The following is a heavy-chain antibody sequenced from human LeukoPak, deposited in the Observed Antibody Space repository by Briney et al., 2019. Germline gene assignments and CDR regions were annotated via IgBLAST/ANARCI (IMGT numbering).Heavy chain of an antibody. D-gene: IGHD4-17*01. CDR2: ISAYNGNT. CDR1: GYTFTSYG. Sequence: ASVKVSCKASGYTFTSYGISWVRQAPGQGLEWMGWISAYNGNTNYAQKLQGRVTITADKSTSTAYMELSSLRSEDTAVYYCARGKDLRNGDLGYWGQGTLVTVSS. J-gene: IGHJ4*02. V-gene: IGHV1-18*01. CDR3: ARGKDLRNGDLGY.